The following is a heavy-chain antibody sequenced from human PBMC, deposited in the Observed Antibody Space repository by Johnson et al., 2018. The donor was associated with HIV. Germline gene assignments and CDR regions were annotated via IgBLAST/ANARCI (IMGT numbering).Heavy chain of an antibody. CDR2: ISYSGSDT. Sequence: QEQLVESGGGVVQPGRSLRLSCAASGFSFSTYNMHWVRHAPGRGLEWVAFISYSGSDTYYVDSVKGRFTVSRDNSENTLFLQMNSLRDEDTAVYYCAKERTAMGTPVDAWGQGTRVTVSS. J-gene: IGHJ3*01. CDR1: GFSFSTYN. V-gene: IGHV3-30*18. D-gene: IGHD5-18*01. CDR3: AKERTAMGTPVDA.